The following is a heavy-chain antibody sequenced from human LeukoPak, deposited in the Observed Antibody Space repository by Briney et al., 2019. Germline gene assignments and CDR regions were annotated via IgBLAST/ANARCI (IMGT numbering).Heavy chain of an antibody. J-gene: IGHJ6*02. CDR1: GFTFSSYS. D-gene: IGHD4-17*01. CDR3: ARDRTVTTSIPYGMDV. CDR2: ISSSSSYI. V-gene: IGHV3-21*04. Sequence: KPGGSPRLSCAAPGFTFSSYSMNWVRQAPGKGLEWVSSISSSSSYIYYADSVKGRFTISRDNAKNSLYLQMNSLRAEDTAVYYCARDRTVTTSIPYGMDVWGQGTTVTVSS.